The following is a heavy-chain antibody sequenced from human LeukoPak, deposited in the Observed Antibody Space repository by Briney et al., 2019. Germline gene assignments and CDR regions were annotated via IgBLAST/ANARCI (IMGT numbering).Heavy chain of an antibody. CDR3: ARYSYGGYHFDY. J-gene: IGHJ4*02. CDR1: GGSISSYY. D-gene: IGHD5-18*01. Sequence: PSETLSLTCTVSGGSISSYYWSWIRQPPGKGLEWIGYVYSSGSTYYNPSLKSRVTISVDTSKNQFSLKLSSVTAADTAVYYCARYSYGGYHFDYWGQGTLVTVSS. V-gene: IGHV4-59*01. CDR2: VYSSGST.